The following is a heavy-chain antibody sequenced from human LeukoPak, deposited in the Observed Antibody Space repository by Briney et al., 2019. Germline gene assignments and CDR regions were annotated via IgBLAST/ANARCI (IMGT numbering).Heavy chain of an antibody. CDR2: INHSGST. V-gene: IGHV4-34*01. Sequence: PSETLSLTCAVYGGSFSGYYWSWIRQPPGKGLEWIGKINHSGSTNYNPSLKSRVTISVDTSKNQFSLKLSSVTAADTAVYYCARGAPGDIAAAGADYYYGMDVWGQGTTVTVSS. CDR3: ARGAPGDIAAAGADYYYGMDV. D-gene: IGHD6-13*01. CDR1: GGSFSGYY. J-gene: IGHJ6*02.